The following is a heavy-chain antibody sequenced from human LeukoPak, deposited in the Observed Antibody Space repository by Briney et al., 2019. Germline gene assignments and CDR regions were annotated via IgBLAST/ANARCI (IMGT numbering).Heavy chain of an antibody. CDR2: ISGSGGRS. Sequence: GGSLRLSCAAFGFTFINYAMFWVRQAPGKGLEWVSYISGSGGRSYYADSVKGRFTISRDNAKNTLFLHMNNVTAEDTALYYCAKDTKVLYHTYGMDVWGQGTAVTVSS. CDR1: GFTFINYA. CDR3: AKDTKVLYHTYGMDV. V-gene: IGHV3-23*01. D-gene: IGHD3-10*01. J-gene: IGHJ6*02.